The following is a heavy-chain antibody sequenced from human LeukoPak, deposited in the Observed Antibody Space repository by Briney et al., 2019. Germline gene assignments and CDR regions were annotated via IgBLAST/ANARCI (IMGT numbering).Heavy chain of an antibody. CDR3: SKDAEFNYDNSGYYRDSSFDY. D-gene: IGHD3-22*01. CDR1: GFTFSSYE. V-gene: IGHV3-48*03. CDR2: ISSSGSTI. Sequence: GGSLRLSCAASGFTFSSYEMNWVRQAPGKGLEWVSYISSSGSTIYYADSVKGRFTISRDNSKNTLYLQMNSLRAEDTAVYYCSKDAEFNYDNSGYYRDSSFDYWGQGTLVTVSS. J-gene: IGHJ4*02.